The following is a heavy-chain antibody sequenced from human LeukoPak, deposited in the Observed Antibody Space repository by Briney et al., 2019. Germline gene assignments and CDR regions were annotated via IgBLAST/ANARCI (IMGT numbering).Heavy chain of an antibody. J-gene: IGHJ6*03. CDR3: ARPSGGYDSRYYYYMDV. V-gene: IGHV1-2*02. D-gene: IGHD5-12*01. Sequence: ASVKVTRKASGYTFTRYYMHWLRQPPGQGLEWVGWINPNSGCTNYSQKVQGRGSMTRDTSISTAYMELSTLRSADTAVYYCARPSGGYDSRYYYYMDVWGKGATVTVSS. CDR1: GYTFTRYY. CDR2: INPNSGCT.